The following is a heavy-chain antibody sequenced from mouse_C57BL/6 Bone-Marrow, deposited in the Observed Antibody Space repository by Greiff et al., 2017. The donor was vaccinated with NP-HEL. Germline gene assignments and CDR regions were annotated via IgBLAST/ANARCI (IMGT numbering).Heavy chain of an antibody. V-gene: IGHV5-17*01. Sequence: EVQVVESGGGLVKPGGSLKLSCAASGFTFSDYGMHWVRQAPEKGLEWVAYISSGSSTIYYADTVKGRFTISRDNAKNTLFLQMTSLRSEDTAMYYCARGGPYYSNFYFDYWGQGTTLTVSS. D-gene: IGHD2-5*01. CDR2: ISSGSSTI. CDR3: ARGGPYYSNFYFDY. J-gene: IGHJ2*01. CDR1: GFTFSDYG.